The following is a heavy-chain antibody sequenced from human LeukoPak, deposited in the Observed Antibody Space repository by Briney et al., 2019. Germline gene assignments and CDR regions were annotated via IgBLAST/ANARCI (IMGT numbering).Heavy chain of an antibody. J-gene: IGHJ4*02. Sequence: PGGSLRLSCVTSGFXFNIYWMQWVRQVPGKGLEWVSFIYPNGNIYYADSVKGRFTISRDNSKNTLFLQMNSLLAEDPAIYYCARTFVSGDGYKVGYFDYWGQGTLVTVSS. D-gene: IGHD5-24*01. CDR2: IYPNGNI. CDR3: ARTFVSGDGYKVGYFDY. V-gene: IGHV3-53*01. CDR1: GFXFNIYW.